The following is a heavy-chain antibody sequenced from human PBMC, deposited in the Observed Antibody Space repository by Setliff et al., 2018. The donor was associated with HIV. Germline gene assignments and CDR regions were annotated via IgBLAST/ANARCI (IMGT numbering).Heavy chain of an antibody. CDR2: IKQDGSEK. D-gene: IGHD6-19*01. J-gene: IGHJ6*02. V-gene: IGHV3-7*01. Sequence: GGSLRLSCAASGFTFSSYWMSWVRQAPGKGLEWVANIKQDGSEKYYVDSVKGRFTISRDNAKNSLYLQMNSLRAKDTAVYYCASGFPYSSGWYTYYYYYYGMDAWGQGTTVTVSS. CDR3: ASGFPYSSGWYTYYYYYYGMDA. CDR1: GFTFSSYW.